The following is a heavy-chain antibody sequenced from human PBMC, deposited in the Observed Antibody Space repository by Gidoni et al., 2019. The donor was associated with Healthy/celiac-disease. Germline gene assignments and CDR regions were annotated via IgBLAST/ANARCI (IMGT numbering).Heavy chain of an antibody. V-gene: IGHV4-30-4*01. Sequence: QVQLQESGPGLVKPSQTLSLTCTVSGGSISSGDYYWSWIRQPPGKGLEWIGYIYYSGSTYYNPSLKSRVTISVDTSKNQFSLKLSSVTAADTAVYYCARGGVFYYGSGENWFDPWGQGTLVTVSS. J-gene: IGHJ5*02. D-gene: IGHD3-10*01. CDR3: ARGGVFYYGSGENWFDP. CDR2: IYYSGST. CDR1: GGSISSGDYY.